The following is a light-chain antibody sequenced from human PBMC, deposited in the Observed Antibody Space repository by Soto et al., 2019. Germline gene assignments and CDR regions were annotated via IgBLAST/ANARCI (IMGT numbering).Light chain of an antibody. Sequence: EIVLTQSPGTLSLSPGERATLSCRASQSVSSSYLAWYQQKPGQAPRLLIYGASSRATGIPDRFSGSGSGTDFTLTISRLETEDFAVYYCQQYGRSPPKTFGQGTKVEIK. J-gene: IGKJ1*01. CDR3: QQYGRSPPKT. CDR1: QSVSSSY. CDR2: GAS. V-gene: IGKV3-20*01.